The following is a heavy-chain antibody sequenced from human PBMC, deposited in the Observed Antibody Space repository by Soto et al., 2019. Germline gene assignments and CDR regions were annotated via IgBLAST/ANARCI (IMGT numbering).Heavy chain of an antibody. D-gene: IGHD3-22*01. CDR1: GGSVSSYY. CDR3: ARINYDSSGYYIDY. V-gene: IGHV4-59*02. Sequence: SETLSLTCTVSGGSVSSYYWSWIRQPPGKGLEWIGYIYYSGSTNYNPSLKSRVTISVDTSKNQFSLKLSSVTAADTAVYYCARINYDSSGYYIDYWGQGTLVTVS. CDR2: IYYSGST. J-gene: IGHJ4*02.